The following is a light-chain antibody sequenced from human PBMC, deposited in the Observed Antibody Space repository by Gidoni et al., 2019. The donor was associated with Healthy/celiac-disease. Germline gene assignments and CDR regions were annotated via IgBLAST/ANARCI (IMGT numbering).Light chain of an antibody. CDR1: QSVSSN. CDR2: GAS. Sequence: EIVMTQAPATLSVSPGERATLSCRANQSVSSNLAWYQQKPGQAPSLLIYGASTSATGIPARFSGSGSWTEFTLTISSLQSEDFAVYYCQQYNTWPLTFGGGTKVEIK. CDR3: QQYNTWPLT. J-gene: IGKJ4*01. V-gene: IGKV3-15*01.